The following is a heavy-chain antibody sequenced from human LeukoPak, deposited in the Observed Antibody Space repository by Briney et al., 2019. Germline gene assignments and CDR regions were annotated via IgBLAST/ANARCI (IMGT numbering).Heavy chain of an antibody. Sequence: GESLKISCKGSGYSFTSYWIGWVRQMPGKGLEWMGIIYPGDSDTRYSPSFQGQVTISADKSISTAYLQWSSLKASDTAMYYCARQGYSYGYVFWFDPWGQGTLVTVSS. V-gene: IGHV5-51*01. D-gene: IGHD5-18*01. CDR2: IYPGDSDT. CDR3: ARQGYSYGYVFWFDP. CDR1: GYSFTSYW. J-gene: IGHJ5*02.